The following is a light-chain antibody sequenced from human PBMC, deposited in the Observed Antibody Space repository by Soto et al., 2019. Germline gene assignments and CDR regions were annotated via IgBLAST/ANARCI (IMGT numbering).Light chain of an antibody. J-gene: IGKJ2*01. CDR3: MQALQTRT. Sequence: DIVLTQSPLSLPVTPGEPASISCRSSQSLLHSNGYTYLDWYLQKPGQSPQLLIYLVSNRASGVPDRFSGSGSRTDFTLKISRVEAEDVGVYYCMQALQTRTFGQGTKLEIK. CDR2: LVS. V-gene: IGKV2-28*01. CDR1: QSLLHSNGYTY.